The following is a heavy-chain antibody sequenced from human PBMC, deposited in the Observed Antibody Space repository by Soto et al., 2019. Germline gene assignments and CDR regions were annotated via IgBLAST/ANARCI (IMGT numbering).Heavy chain of an antibody. D-gene: IGHD3-22*01. V-gene: IGHV3-30*18. CDR2: ISYDGSNK. J-gene: IGHJ4*02. CDR1: GFTFSSYG. Sequence: QVQLVESGGGVVQPGRSLRLSCAASGFTFSSYGMHWVRQAPGKGLEWVAVISYDGSNKYYADSVKGRFTISRDNSKNTLYLQMNSLRAEDTAVYYCAKNSRYYYDSSGYYDYWGQGTLVTVSS. CDR3: AKNSRYYYDSSGYYDY.